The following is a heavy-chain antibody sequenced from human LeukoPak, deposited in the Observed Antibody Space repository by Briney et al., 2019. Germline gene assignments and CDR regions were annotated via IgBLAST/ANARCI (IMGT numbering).Heavy chain of an antibody. CDR1: GYSFTSYW. Sequence: GESLKISCQGSGYSFTSYWIGWVRQMPGKGLEWMGIIYPGDSDTRYSPSFQGQVTISADKSISTAYLQWSSLKASDTAMYYCARQRLVAAAPRYGMDVWGQGTTVTVSS. V-gene: IGHV5-51*01. CDR2: IYPGDSDT. J-gene: IGHJ6*02. CDR3: ARQRLVAAAPRYGMDV. D-gene: IGHD6-13*01.